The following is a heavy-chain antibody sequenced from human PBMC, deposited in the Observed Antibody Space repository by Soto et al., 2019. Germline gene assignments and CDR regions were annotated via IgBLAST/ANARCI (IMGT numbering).Heavy chain of an antibody. V-gene: IGHV6-1*01. D-gene: IGHD3-9*01. J-gene: IGHJ6*02. CDR3: ARGKVWDDILTGYYPYYYYYGMDV. Sequence: QVQLQQSGPGLVKPSQTLSLTCAISGDSVSSNSAAWNWIRQSPSRGLEWLGRTYSRSKWSNDYAVAVKSRITTNPDTSKNQFSLQLKSVTPEDTAVYYCARGKVWDDILTGYYPYYYYYGMDVWGQGTTVTVSS. CDR1: GDSVSSNSAA. CDR2: TYSRSKWSN.